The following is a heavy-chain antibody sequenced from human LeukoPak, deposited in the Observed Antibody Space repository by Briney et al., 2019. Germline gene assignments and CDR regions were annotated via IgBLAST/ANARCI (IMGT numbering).Heavy chain of an antibody. Sequence: ASVKVSCKSSVYIFTNNWIHWVRQAPAQGLDWMGVINPSDSRTFYAQKLQQRITLAKAITDHLIFKQLSRLRSEATAVYYCGRDHTNTRNWWFDPWGQGTLVIVSS. CDR3: GRDHTNTRNWWFDP. CDR2: INPSDSRT. J-gene: IGHJ5*02. CDR1: VYIFTNNW. D-gene: IGHD1-14*01. V-gene: IGHV1-46*04.